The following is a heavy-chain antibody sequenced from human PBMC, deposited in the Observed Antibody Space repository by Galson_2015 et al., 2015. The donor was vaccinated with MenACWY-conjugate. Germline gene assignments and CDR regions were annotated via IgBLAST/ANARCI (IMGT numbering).Heavy chain of an antibody. CDR1: GFTFRSYG. V-gene: IGHV3-7*03. Sequence: SLRLSCAATGFTFRSYGMHWVRQAPGKGLEWVANIKPDGSEKYSVDSVKGRFTISRDNTKNSLYLQMNSLRAEDTAVYYCVRARGFDYWGQGTLVTVSS. CDR3: VRARGFDY. CDR2: IKPDGSEK. J-gene: IGHJ4*02.